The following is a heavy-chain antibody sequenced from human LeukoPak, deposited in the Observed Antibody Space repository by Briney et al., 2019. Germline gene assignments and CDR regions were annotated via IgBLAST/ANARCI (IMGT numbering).Heavy chain of an antibody. D-gene: IGHD5-18*01. CDR3: ARRRAMGLYYFDY. CDR2: INHSGST. V-gene: IGHV4-34*01. Sequence: TSETLSLTCAVYGGSFSGYYWSWIRQPPGKGREWIGEINHSGSTNYNPSLKSRVTISVDTSKNQFSLKLSSVTAADTAVYYCARRRAMGLYYFDYWGQGTLVTVSS. J-gene: IGHJ4*02. CDR1: GGSFSGYY.